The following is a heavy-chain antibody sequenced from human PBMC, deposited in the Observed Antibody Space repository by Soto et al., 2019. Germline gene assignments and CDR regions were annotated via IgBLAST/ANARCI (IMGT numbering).Heavy chain of an antibody. CDR3: ARDEYSSGFDWFDP. CDR2: IYTSGST. V-gene: IGHV4-4*07. CDR1: GGSISSYY. Sequence: SETLSLTCTVSGGSISSYYWSWIRQPAGKGLEWIGRIYTSGSTNCNPSLKSRVTMSVDTSKNQFSLKLSSVTAADTAVYYCARDEYSSGFDWFDPWGQGTLVTVSS. J-gene: IGHJ5*02. D-gene: IGHD6-19*01.